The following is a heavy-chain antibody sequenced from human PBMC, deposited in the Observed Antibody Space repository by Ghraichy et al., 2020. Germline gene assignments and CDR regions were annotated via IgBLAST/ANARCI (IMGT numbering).Heavy chain of an antibody. CDR2: VSYSGSI. D-gene: IGHD5-12*01. J-gene: IGHJ3*02. CDR1: GDSISGYY. Sequence: SQTLSLTCTVSGDSISGYYWNWIRQSPGKGLEWLGSVSYSGSINYNPSLKSRLTVSVDVSNFQFSLRLSSVTAADTALYYCARGRYMTSHTYPLDIWGRGTMVTVSS. CDR3: ARGRYMTSHTYPLDI. V-gene: IGHV4-59*01.